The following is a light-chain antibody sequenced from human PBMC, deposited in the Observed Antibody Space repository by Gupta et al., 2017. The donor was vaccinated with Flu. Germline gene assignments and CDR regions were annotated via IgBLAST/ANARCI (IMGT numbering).Light chain of an antibody. V-gene: IGLV2-11*01. Sequence: QSAVIQPRSVSEFPGQTVTISCGGASSDVGTYNYVSWYQQHPGKAPKVIIFDVTERPSGVPSRFSGSRSGDTAYLTISGLQAEDEADYYCYSYAGYRTWVFGGGTKLTVL. CDR1: SSDVGTYNY. J-gene: IGLJ3*02. CDR3: YSYAGYRTWV. CDR2: DVT.